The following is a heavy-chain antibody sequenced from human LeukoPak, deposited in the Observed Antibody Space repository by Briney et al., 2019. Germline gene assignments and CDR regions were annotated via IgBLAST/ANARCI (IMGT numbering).Heavy chain of an antibody. V-gene: IGHV4-34*01. Sequence: SETLSLTCAVYGGSFSGYYWSWIRQPPGKGLEWIGEINHSGSTNYNPSLKSRVTISVDTSKNQFSLRLSSVTAADTAVYYCARHKRRWLQLCWFDPWGQGTLVTVSS. CDR3: ARHKRRWLQLCWFDP. D-gene: IGHD5-24*01. CDR2: INHSGST. J-gene: IGHJ5*02. CDR1: GGSFSGYY.